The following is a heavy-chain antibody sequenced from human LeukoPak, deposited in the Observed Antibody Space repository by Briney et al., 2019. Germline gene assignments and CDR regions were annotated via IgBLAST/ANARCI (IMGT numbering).Heavy chain of an antibody. CDR1: GFTFSDYY. CDR2: ICSSGSTK. V-gene: IGHV3-11*01. Sequence: PGGSLRLSCAASGFTFSDYYMSWIRQAPGKGLEGVSYICSSGSTKYYADSVKGRFTVSRDNAKNSLDPQMNSLRADDTAVYYCARDSTSVGAFDPWGQGALVTVSS. CDR3: ARDSTSVGAFDP. J-gene: IGHJ5*02.